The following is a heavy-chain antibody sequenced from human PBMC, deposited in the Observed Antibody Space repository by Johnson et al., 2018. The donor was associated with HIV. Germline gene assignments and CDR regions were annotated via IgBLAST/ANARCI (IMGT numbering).Heavy chain of an antibody. CDR2: IKQDGSEK. CDR3: AREATYFYDTSASPYAFDI. J-gene: IGHJ3*02. CDR1: GFTFSNYW. V-gene: IGHV3-7*01. D-gene: IGHD3-22*01. Sequence: VQLVESGGGVVQPGGSLRLSCAASGFTFSNYWMSWVRQAPGKGLEWVANIKQDGSEKYYVDSVKGRFTISRDNAKNSLYLQINSLRAEDTAVYYCAREATYFYDTSASPYAFDIWGQGTMVTVSS.